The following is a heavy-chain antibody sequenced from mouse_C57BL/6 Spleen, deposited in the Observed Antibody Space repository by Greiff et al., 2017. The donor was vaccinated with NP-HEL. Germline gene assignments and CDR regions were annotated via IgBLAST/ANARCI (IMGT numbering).Heavy chain of an antibody. J-gene: IGHJ4*01. Sequence: SGAELVKPGASVKMSCKASGYTFTSYWITWVKQRPGQGLEWIGDIYPGSGSTNYNEKFKSKATLTVDTSSSTAYMQLSSLTSEDSAVYYCARWGTTVVDAMDYWGQGTSVTVSS. V-gene: IGHV1-55*01. D-gene: IGHD1-1*01. CDR1: GYTFTSYW. CDR2: IYPGSGST. CDR3: ARWGTTVVDAMDY.